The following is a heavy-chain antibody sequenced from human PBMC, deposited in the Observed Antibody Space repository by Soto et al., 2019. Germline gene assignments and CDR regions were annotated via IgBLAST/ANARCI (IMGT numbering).Heavy chain of an antibody. CDR3: ARLNYDILAAFDY. V-gene: IGHV3-66*01. CDR2: IYTSGDT. J-gene: IGHJ4*02. D-gene: IGHD3-9*01. Sequence: EVPLVESGGGLVQPGGSLRLSCAASGFTVSSHYMSWVRGAPGKGLEWVSVIYTSGDTYYADSVKGRFTISRDNSKNTLYLQMNTVRAEDTAVYYCARLNYDILAAFDYWGQGTLVTVSS. CDR1: GFTVSSHY.